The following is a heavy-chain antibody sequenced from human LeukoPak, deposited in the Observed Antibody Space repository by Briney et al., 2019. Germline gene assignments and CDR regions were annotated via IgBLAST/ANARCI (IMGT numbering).Heavy chain of an antibody. J-gene: IGHJ4*02. Sequence: GGSLRLSCAASGFTFNNYGMHWVRQAPGKGLEWVALISYDGSNKYYGDSVKGRFTISRDNSKNTLSLQMNSLRAEDTAVYYCTRVGRAWQPLGYFFDYWGQGTLVTVSS. CDR1: GFTFNNYG. CDR3: TRVGRAWQPLGYFFDY. CDR2: ISYDGSNK. D-gene: IGHD5-12*01. V-gene: IGHV3-30*05.